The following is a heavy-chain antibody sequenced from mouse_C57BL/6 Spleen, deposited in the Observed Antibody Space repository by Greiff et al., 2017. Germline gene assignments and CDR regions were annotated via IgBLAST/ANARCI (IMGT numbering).Heavy chain of an antibody. CDR1: GYTFTSYW. V-gene: IGHV1-59*01. Sequence: QVKLQQPGAELVRPGTSVKLSCKASGYTFTSYWMHWVKQRPGQGLEWIGVIDPSDSYTNYNQKFKGKATLTVDTSSSTAYMQLSSLTSEDSAVYYCARNDGYFDYWGQGTTLTVSS. J-gene: IGHJ2*01. D-gene: IGHD2-3*01. CDR3: ARNDGYFDY. CDR2: IDPSDSYT.